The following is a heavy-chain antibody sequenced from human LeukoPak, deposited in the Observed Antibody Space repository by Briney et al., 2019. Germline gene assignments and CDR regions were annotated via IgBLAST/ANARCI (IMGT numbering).Heavy chain of an antibody. V-gene: IGHV4-39*07. Sequence: SETLSLTCTVSGGSISSSSYYWGWIRQPPGKGLEWIGSIYYSGSTYYNPSLKSRVTISVDRSKNQFSLKLSSVTAADTAVYYCARDQGIAAAGTQPFDYWGQGTLVTVSS. D-gene: IGHD6-13*01. J-gene: IGHJ4*02. CDR3: ARDQGIAAAGTQPFDY. CDR2: IYYSGST. CDR1: GGSISSSSYY.